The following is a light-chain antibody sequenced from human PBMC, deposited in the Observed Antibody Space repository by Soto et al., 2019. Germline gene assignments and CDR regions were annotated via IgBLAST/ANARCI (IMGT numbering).Light chain of an antibody. CDR2: SAS. CDR1: QSIGSN. V-gene: IGKV3-15*01. CDR3: QQYNKWPLFT. J-gene: IGKJ3*01. Sequence: ETVLTQSPATFSVSPGERATLSCRASQSIGSNLAWYQQRPGQPTRLLIYSASTRATGVPARFSGSGLGTEFTLTINSLQSEDFALYYCQQYNKWPLFTFGPGTKVDI.